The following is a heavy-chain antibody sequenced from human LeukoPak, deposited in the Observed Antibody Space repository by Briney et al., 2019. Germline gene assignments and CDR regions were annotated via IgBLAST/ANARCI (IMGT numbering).Heavy chain of an antibody. D-gene: IGHD7-27*01. CDR1: GGSVSNYY. V-gene: IGHV4-59*02. Sequence: SETLSLTRTVSGGSVSNYYWSWIRQSPGKGLEWIGYIYYTETSYNPSLKSRVTISADTSKNQFSLKLYSVTAADTAVYYCATRKLGNDYWGQGTLVTVSS. J-gene: IGHJ4*02. CDR2: IYYTET. CDR3: ATRKLGNDY.